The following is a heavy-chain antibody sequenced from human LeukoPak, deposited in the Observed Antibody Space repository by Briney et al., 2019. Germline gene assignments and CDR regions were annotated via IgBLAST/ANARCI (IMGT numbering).Heavy chain of an antibody. CDR1: GGSISSSSYY. Sequence: SETLSLTCTVSGGSISSSSYYWGWIRQPPGKGLEWIGSIYYSGSTYYNPSLKSRVTISVDTSKNQFSLKLSSVTAADTAVYYCAKAISYGDYDYYYYMDVWGKGTTVTVSS. V-gene: IGHV4-39*07. CDR3: AKAISYGDYDYYYYMDV. CDR2: IYYSGST. J-gene: IGHJ6*03. D-gene: IGHD4-17*01.